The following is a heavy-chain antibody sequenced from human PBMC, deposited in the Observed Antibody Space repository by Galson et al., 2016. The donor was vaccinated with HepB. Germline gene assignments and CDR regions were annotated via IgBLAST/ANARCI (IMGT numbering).Heavy chain of an antibody. CDR3: AKVHDTNWNEPSEDHFFDY. Sequence: CAISGDSVSSNSATWNWIRQSPSRGLEWLGRTYYRSKWFSDYAMSMKGRITINPDTSKNQFSLQLDSVTPEDTGVYYCAKVHDTNWNEPSEDHFFDYWGQGTLVTVSS. J-gene: IGHJ4*02. CDR2: TYYRSKWFS. V-gene: IGHV6-1*01. D-gene: IGHD1-1*01. CDR1: GDSVSSNSAT.